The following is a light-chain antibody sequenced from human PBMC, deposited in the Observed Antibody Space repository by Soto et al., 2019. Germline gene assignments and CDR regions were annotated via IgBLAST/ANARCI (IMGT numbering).Light chain of an antibody. CDR3: QQASSFPLA. V-gene: IGKV1-12*01. CDR1: QDISSW. CDR2: AAS. J-gene: IGKJ4*01. Sequence: DIHMTLSPSSVSASVGNRVTITCRASQDISSWLAWYQQKPGKAPKLLIYAASSLQHGVPSRFSGSGYGTDFTLTISSLQTEDFASYYCQQASSFPLAFGGGTKVDIK.